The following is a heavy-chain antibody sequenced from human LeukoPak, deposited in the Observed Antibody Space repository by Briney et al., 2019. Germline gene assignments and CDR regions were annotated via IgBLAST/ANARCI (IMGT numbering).Heavy chain of an antibody. CDR3: ARGPPRSSYAFDI. V-gene: IGHV3-30-3*01. J-gene: IGHJ3*02. CDR2: ISYDGSNK. Sequence: PGGSLRLSCAASGFTFSSYAMHWVRQAPGKGLEWVAVISYDGSNKYYADSVKGRFTISRDNSKNTLYLQMNSLRAEDTAVYYCARGPPRSSYAFDIWGQGTMVTVSS. D-gene: IGHD6-6*01. CDR1: GFTFSSYA.